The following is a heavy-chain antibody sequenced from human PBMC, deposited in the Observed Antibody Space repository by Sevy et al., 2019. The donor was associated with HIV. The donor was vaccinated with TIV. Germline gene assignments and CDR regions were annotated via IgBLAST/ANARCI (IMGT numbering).Heavy chain of an antibody. V-gene: IGHV3-9*01. D-gene: IGHD3-3*01. J-gene: IGHJ6*02. CDR3: AKATDPDYDFWSGIDHYYSAMDV. Sequence: GGSLRLSCAASGFTFDEYAMHWVRQVPGKGLEWVSGMSWNSNSIGYADSVEGRVNISRDNAKKSLYLQMNSLRTEDSALYYSAKATDPDYDFWSGIDHYYSAMDVWGQGTTVTVSS. CDR2: MSWNSNSI. CDR1: GFTFDEYA.